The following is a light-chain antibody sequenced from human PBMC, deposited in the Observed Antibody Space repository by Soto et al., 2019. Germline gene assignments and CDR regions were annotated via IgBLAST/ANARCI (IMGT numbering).Light chain of an antibody. CDR2: GAS. CDR3: QQYGSSPPT. J-gene: IGKJ2*01. Sequence: TQSPGTLSFSPGERATLSCRASQSVSSNYLAWYQQKPGQAPRLLIYGASSRATGIPDRFSGSGSGTDFTLTVSRLEPEDFAVFYCQQYGSSPPTFGQGTK. V-gene: IGKV3-20*01. CDR1: QSVSSNY.